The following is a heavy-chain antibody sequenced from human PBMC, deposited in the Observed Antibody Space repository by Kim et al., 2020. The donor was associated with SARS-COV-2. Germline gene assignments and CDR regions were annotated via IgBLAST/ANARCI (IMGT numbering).Heavy chain of an antibody. D-gene: IGHD2-8*01. CDR2: INTNTGNP. Sequence: ASVKVSCKASGYTFTSYAMNWVRQAPGQGLEWMGWINTNTGNPTYAQGFTGRFVFSLDTSVSTAYLQISSLKAEDTAVYYCARDWTYAPMATRTQNWFDPWGQGTLVTVSS. CDR1: GYTFTSYA. J-gene: IGHJ5*02. V-gene: IGHV7-4-1*02. CDR3: ARDWTYAPMATRTQNWFDP.